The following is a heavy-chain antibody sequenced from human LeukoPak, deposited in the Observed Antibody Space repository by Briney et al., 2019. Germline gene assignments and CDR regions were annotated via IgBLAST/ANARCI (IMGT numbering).Heavy chain of an antibody. Sequence: PSETLSLTCSVSGDSISSSNYYWGWIRQSPGKGLEWIGIIYYSGTTYYNPSLKSRVTISVDTSKNQFSLNLSSVTAADTAVYYCARWIFWSGYLFDYWGQGTLVTVSS. CDR1: GDSISSSNYY. D-gene: IGHD3-3*01. J-gene: IGHJ4*02. CDR2: IYYSGTT. CDR3: ARWIFWSGYLFDY. V-gene: IGHV4-39*01.